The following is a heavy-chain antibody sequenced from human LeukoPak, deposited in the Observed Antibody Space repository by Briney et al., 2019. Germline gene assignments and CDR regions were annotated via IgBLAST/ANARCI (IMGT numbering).Heavy chain of an antibody. D-gene: IGHD2-2*01. CDR2: ISYDGSNK. CDR1: EFTFSSYA. J-gene: IGHJ5*02. V-gene: IGHV3-30-3*01. Sequence: GGSLRLSCAASEFTFSSYAMHWVRQAPGKGLEWVAVISYDGSNKYYADSVKGRFTISRDNSKNTLYLQMNSLRAEDTAVYYCARDADIVVVPAINWFDPWGQGTLVTVSS. CDR3: ARDADIVVVPAINWFDP.